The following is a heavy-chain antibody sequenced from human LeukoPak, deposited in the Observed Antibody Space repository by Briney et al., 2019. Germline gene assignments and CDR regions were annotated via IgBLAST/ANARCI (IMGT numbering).Heavy chain of an antibody. D-gene: IGHD4-11*01. CDR3: AREGVSVTNFEY. CDR2: INHGGST. CDR1: GYSISSGYY. J-gene: IGHJ4*02. V-gene: IGHV4-38-2*02. Sequence: PSETLSLTCTVSGYSISSGYYWGWIRQPPGKGLEWIGEINHGGSTNYNPSLKTRVTISVDTSKNQFSLKLRSVTAADTAVYYCAREGVSVTNFEYWSQGTLVTVSS.